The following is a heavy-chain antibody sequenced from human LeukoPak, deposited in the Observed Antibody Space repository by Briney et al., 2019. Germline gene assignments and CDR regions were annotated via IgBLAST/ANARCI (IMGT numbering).Heavy chain of an antibody. CDR1: GGSISSYY. Sequence: PSETLSLTCTVSGGSISSYYWSWIRQPPGKGLEWIGYIYYSGSTYYNPSLKSRVTISVDTSKNQFSLKLSSVTAADTAVYYCARVERAGQTGDDAFDIWGQGTMVTVSS. CDR3: ARVERAGQTGDDAFDI. D-gene: IGHD7-27*01. CDR2: IYYSGST. J-gene: IGHJ3*02. V-gene: IGHV4-59*08.